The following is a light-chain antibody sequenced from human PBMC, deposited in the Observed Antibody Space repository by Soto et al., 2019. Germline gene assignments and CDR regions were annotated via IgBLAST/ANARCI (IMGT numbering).Light chain of an antibody. J-gene: IGKJ1*01. CDR3: QQYYGSPPRT. CDR2: WAS. CDR1: QSVLYSSNNKNY. Sequence: DIVMTQSPDSLAVSLGERATINCKSSQSVLYSSNNKNYLAWYQQKPGQPPKLLISWASTRESVVPDRFSGSGSGTDFTLTISSLQAEDVAVYYCQQYYGSPPRTFGQGTKVEIK. V-gene: IGKV4-1*01.